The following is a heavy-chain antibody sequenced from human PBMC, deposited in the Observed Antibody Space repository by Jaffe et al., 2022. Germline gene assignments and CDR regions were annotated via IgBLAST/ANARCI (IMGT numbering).Heavy chain of an antibody. CDR3: AMAATNLNGNYYFDY. J-gene: IGHJ4*02. V-gene: IGHV5-51*03. D-gene: IGHD1-26*01. CDR2: IYPSDSDT. Sequence: EVQLVQSGAEVQKPGESLKISCKGSGYSFSRYWIAWVRQMPGKGLEWMGIIYPSDSDTTYSPSFQGRVTISAVKSIDTAYLQWSSLEASDTAMYYCAMAATNLNGNYYFDYWGQGTLVTVSS. CDR1: GYSFSRYW.